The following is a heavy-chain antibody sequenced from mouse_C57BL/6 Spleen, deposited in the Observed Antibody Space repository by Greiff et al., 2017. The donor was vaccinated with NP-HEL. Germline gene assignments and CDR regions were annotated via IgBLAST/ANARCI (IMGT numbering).Heavy chain of an antibody. CDR2: IRNKANGYTT. V-gene: IGHV7-3*01. Sequence: EVMLVESGGGLVQPGGSLSLSCAASGFTFTDYYMSWVRQPPGKALEWLGFIRNKANGYTTEYSASVKGRFTISRDNSQSILYLQMNALRAEDSATYYCARWDGYYRWYAMDYWGQGTSVTVSS. CDR3: ARWDGYYRWYAMDY. J-gene: IGHJ4*01. D-gene: IGHD2-3*01. CDR1: GFTFTDYY.